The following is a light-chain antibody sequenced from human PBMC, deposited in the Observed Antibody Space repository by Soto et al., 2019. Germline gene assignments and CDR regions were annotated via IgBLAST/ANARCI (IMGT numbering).Light chain of an antibody. CDR1: TSNIGTNG. Sequence: QSVLTQPPSASGTPGQRVTISCSGGTSNIGTNGVNWYRQVPGTAPKLLIYNYDARPSGVPERFSGSKSGTSASLAISGLQAEDEADYYCSTWDGRLNSVVFGGGTKLTVL. V-gene: IGLV1-44*01. CDR2: NYD. J-gene: IGLJ3*02. CDR3: STWDGRLNSVV.